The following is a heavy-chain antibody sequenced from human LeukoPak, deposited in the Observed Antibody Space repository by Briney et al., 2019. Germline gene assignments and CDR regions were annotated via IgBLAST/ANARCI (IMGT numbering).Heavy chain of an antibody. CDR2: IGDKNSRT. CDR3: AKIGDSYGQYYFDY. Sequence: GGSLRLSCIGSGFAFDNFAFGWVRQAPGRGLAWVSGIGDKNSRTYYADSVKGWFTISRDNSKNTLYLQMNSLRAEDTAVYYCAKIGDSYGQYYFDYWGQGTLVTVSS. J-gene: IGHJ4*02. D-gene: IGHD5-18*01. CDR1: GFAFDNFA. V-gene: IGHV3-23*01.